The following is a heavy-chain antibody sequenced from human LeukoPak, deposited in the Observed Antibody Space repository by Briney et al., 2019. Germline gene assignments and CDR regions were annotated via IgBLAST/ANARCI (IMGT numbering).Heavy chain of an antibody. V-gene: IGHV4-59*08. CDR2: IYYSGYN. Sequence: SETLSLTCTVSGRSLSIYYWRWIRHPPEEGLEWIGYIYYSGYNNYNRSLKSRVPIPLNTSKKQFSLKLNSVDVGDPAVFYFGILGGGPPMATPDYWGQGTLVTVSS. CDR3: GILGGGPPMATPDY. CDR1: GRSLSIYY. D-gene: IGHD3-10*01. J-gene: IGHJ4*02.